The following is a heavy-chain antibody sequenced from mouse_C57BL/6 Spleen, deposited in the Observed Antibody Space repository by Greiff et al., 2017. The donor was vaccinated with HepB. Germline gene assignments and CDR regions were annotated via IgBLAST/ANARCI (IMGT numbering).Heavy chain of an antibody. V-gene: IGHV1-26*01. J-gene: IGHJ2*01. CDR1: GYTFTDYY. CDR2: INPNYGGT. D-gene: IGHD2-1*01. Sequence: EVMLQQSGPELVKPGASVKISCKASGYTFTDYYMNWVKQSHGKSLEWIGDINPNYGGTSYNQKFKGKATLTVDKSSSTAYMQLRSLPSEDSAVYYGGSSYGNYGYWGQGTTLTVSS. CDR3: GSSYGNYGY.